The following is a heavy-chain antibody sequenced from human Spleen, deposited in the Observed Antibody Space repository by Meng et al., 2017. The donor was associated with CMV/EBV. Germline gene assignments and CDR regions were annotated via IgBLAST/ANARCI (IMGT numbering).Heavy chain of an antibody. Sequence: LRLSCTVSGGSISSGGYYWSWIRQHPRKGREWIGYVSHSGFTYYNPSLKSRVTISVDTSKNQFYLKVSSVTAADTAVYYCATQRDFSPFDYWGQGTLVTVSS. D-gene: IGHD2/OR15-2a*01. CDR3: ATQRDFSPFDY. J-gene: IGHJ4*02. V-gene: IGHV4-31*03. CDR1: GGSISSGGYY. CDR2: VSHSGFT.